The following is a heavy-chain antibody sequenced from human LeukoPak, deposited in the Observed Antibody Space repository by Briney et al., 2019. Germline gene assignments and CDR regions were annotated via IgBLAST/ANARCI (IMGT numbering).Heavy chain of an antibody. J-gene: IGHJ4*02. CDR3: ARDGNPYGSGSYPDY. D-gene: IGHD3-10*01. Sequence: ASVKVSCKASGYTFTSYAMNWVRQAPGQGLEWIGWINTNTGNPTYAQGFTGRFVFSLDTSVSTAYLQISSLKAEDTAVYYCARDGNPYGSGSYPDYWGQGTLVTVSS. CDR2: INTNTGNP. V-gene: IGHV7-4-1*02. CDR1: GYTFTSYA.